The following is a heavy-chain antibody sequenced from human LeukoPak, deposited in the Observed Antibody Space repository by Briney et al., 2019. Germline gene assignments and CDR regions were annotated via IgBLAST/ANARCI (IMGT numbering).Heavy chain of an antibody. J-gene: IGHJ4*02. CDR1: GGSISGFH. Sequence: SETLSLTCTVSGGSISGFHWSWIRQPPGKGLEWIGYIHYSGSTDYNPSLKSRVTISVDTSKNQFSLKLSSVTAADTAVYYCTRHLDYYGSGSYEYWGQGTLVTVSS. D-gene: IGHD3-10*01. CDR3: TRHLDYYGSGSYEY. V-gene: IGHV4-59*08. CDR2: IHYSGST.